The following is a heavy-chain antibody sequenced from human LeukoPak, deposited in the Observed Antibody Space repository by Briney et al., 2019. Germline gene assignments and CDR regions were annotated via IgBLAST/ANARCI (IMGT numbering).Heavy chain of an antibody. CDR1: GYTFTSYG. V-gene: IGHV1-18*01. CDR3: ARDHRNYYDSSGYYPYGMDV. CDR2: ISAYNGNT. D-gene: IGHD3-22*01. Sequence: GASVKVSCRASGYTFTSYGISWVRQAPGQGLEWMGWISAYNGNTNYAQKLQGRVTMTTDTSTSTAYMELRSLRSDDTAVYYCARDHRNYYDSSGYYPYGMDVWGQGTTVTVSS. J-gene: IGHJ6*02.